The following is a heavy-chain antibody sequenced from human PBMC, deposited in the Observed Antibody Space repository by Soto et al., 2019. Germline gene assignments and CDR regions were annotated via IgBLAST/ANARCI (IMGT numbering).Heavy chain of an antibody. CDR2: INHSGST. D-gene: IGHD1-26*01. CDR3: ASGGASDY. V-gene: IGHV4-34*01. CDR1: GFTFSSYA. Sequence: GSLRLSCAASGFTFSSYAMSWVRQAPGKGLEWIGEINHSGSTNYNPSLKGRVTISVDTSKNQFSLKLSSVTAADTAVYYCASGGASDYWGQGTLVTVSS. J-gene: IGHJ4*02.